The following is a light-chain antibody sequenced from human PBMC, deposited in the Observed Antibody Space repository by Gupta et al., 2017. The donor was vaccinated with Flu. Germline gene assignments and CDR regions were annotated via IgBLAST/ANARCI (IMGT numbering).Light chain of an antibody. CDR1: SSNIGSNY. V-gene: IGLV1-51*01. CDR2: DNV. CDR3: GTWDSRRSDVV. J-gene: IGLJ2*01. Sequence: QLVLTQPPSVSAAPGQKVTISCSGSSSNIGSNYVSWYQQFPGTAPKLLIYDNVERPSEIPNRFSGSKSGTSATLGITGLQTGDEADYYCGTWDSRRSDVVFGGGTKLTVL.